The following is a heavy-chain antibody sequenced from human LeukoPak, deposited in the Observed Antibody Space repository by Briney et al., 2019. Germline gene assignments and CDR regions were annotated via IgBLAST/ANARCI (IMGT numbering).Heavy chain of an antibody. CDR1: GGSISSYY. CDR2: INHSGST. Sequence: SETLSLTCTVSGGSISSYYWSWIRQPPGKGLEWIGEINHSGSTNYNPSLKSRVTISVDTSKNQFSLKLSSVTAADTAVYYCARGVVGATSIDYWGQGTLVTVSS. V-gene: IGHV4-34*01. D-gene: IGHD1-26*01. J-gene: IGHJ4*02. CDR3: ARGVVGATSIDY.